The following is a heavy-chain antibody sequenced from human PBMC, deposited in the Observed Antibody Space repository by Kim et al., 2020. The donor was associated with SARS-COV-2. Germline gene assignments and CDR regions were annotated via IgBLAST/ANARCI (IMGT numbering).Heavy chain of an antibody. V-gene: IGHV3-30-3*01. J-gene: IGHJ3*02. Sequence: GGSLRLSCAASGFTFSSYAMHWVRQAPGKGLEWVAVISYDGSNKYYADSVKGRFTISRDNSKNTLYLQMNSLRAEDTAVYYCAGGGRYYYDSSGYYNPFDIWGQGTMVTVSS. CDR3: AGGGRYYYDSSGYYNPFDI. CDR2: ISYDGSNK. D-gene: IGHD3-22*01. CDR1: GFTFSSYA.